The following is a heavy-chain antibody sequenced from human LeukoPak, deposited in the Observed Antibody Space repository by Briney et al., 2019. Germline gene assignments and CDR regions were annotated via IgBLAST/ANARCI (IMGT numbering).Heavy chain of an antibody. J-gene: IGHJ4*02. D-gene: IGHD3-22*01. V-gene: IGHV3-7*01. Sequence: GGSLRLSCAASGFTFSSYWMSWVRQAPGKGLEWVANIKQDGSEKYYVDSVKGRFTTSRDNAKNSLYLQMNSLRAEDTAVYYCARSSGYYYGGSGYWGQGTLVTVSS. CDR3: ARSSGYYYGGSGY. CDR1: GFTFSSYW. CDR2: IKQDGSEK.